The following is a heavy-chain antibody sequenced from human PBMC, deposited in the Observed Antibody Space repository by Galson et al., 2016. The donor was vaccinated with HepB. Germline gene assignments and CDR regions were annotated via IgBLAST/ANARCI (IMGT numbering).Heavy chain of an antibody. CDR1: GFVFSASG. Sequence: SLRLSCAASGFVFSASGMNWVRQAPGKGLEWVSYISSSSTYIYYSDSLKGRFTISRDNAENSLYLQMNSLRVGDTAVYYCARDRAYCTNNICPSHSDYWGQGTLVTVSS. J-gene: IGHJ4*03. D-gene: IGHD2-8*01. V-gene: IGHV3-21*01. CDR3: ARDRAYCTNNICPSHSDY. CDR2: ISSSSTYI.